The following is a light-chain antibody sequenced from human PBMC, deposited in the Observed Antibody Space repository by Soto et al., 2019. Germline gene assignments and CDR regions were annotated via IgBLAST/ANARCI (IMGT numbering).Light chain of an antibody. CDR2: WAS. J-gene: IGKJ2*01. CDR1: QSVLYSSNNKNY. Sequence: DIVMTQSPDSLAVSLGERATINCKSSQSVLYSSNNKNYLAWYQQKPGQPPKLLIYWASTRESGVPDRFSGSGSGTDFTLTISSLQAEDVAVYYCQQYYSYPPYTFGKGTKLEIK. V-gene: IGKV4-1*01. CDR3: QQYYSYPPYT.